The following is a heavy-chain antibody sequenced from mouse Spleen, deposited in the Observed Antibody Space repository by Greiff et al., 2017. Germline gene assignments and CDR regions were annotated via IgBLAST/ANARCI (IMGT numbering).Heavy chain of an antibody. CDR1: GYTFTSYW. D-gene: IGHD1-1*01. CDR2: IDPSDSYT. V-gene: IGHV1-50*01. J-gene: IGHJ3*01. CDR3: ARNVGSSSAD. Sequence: VQLQQPGAELVKPGASVKLSCKASGYTFTSYWMQWVKQRPGQGLEWIGEIDPSDSYTNYNQKFKGKATLTVDTSSSTAYMQLSRLTSEDSAVYNFARNVGSSSADWGKGTLVTVSA.